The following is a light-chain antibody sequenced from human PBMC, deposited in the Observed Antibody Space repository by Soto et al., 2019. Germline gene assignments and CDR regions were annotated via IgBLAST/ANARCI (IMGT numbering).Light chain of an antibody. CDR2: DAS. J-gene: IGKJ4*01. V-gene: IGKV3-11*01. Sequence: EAVLTQSPATLSLSPGERATLSCRASHSVGSSLAWYQQKPGQAPRLLVYDASNRATGIPARFSGSGSLTDLTLTIRSLEPEDFAVYYCQQRQDWPLTFGGGTKVEI. CDR1: HSVGSS. CDR3: QQRQDWPLT.